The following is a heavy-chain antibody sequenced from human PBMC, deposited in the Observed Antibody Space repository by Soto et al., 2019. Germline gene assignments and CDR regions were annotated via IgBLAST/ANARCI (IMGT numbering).Heavy chain of an antibody. CDR3: AMVDVYVTPSPQDV. V-gene: IGHV1-18*01. J-gene: IGHJ6*02. CDR2: INTYNGNT. D-gene: IGHD3-16*01. CDR1: GYTFTSYG. Sequence: QVQLVQSGAEVKNPGASVKVSCKTFGYTFTSYGIGWARQAPGQGLEWMGWINTYNGNTNYVQNLQGRVTLTTDTSTSTAYMELRSLRSNDTAIYYCAMVDVYVTPSPQDVWGQGTTVTVSS.